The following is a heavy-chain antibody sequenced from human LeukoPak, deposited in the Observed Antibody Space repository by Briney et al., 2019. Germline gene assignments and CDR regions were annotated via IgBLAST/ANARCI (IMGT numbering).Heavy chain of an antibody. J-gene: IGHJ6*03. CDR1: GGTFSSYA. V-gene: IGHV1-69*04. D-gene: IGHD2-2*01. Sequence: SVKVSCKASGGTFSSYAISWVRQAPGQGLEWMGRIIPILGIANYAQKLQGRVTMTTDTSTSTAYMELRSLRSDDTAVYYCAREGPMGDCSSTSCFGDYYYYMDVWGKGTTVTVSS. CDR3: AREGPMGDCSSTSCFGDYYYYMDV. CDR2: IIPILGIA.